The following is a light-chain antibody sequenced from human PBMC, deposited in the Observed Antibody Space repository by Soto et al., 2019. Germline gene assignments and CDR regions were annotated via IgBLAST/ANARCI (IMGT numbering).Light chain of an antibody. CDR1: SSDVWSYNL. CDR3: CSYAGSSTFYV. V-gene: IGLV2-23*03. CDR2: EGS. J-gene: IGLJ1*01. Sequence: QSALTQPASVSGSPGQSITISCTGTSSDVWSYNLVSWYQQHPGKAPKLMIYEGSKRPSGVSNRFSGSKSGNTASLTISGLQAEDEADYYCCSYAGSSTFYVFGTGTKLTVL.